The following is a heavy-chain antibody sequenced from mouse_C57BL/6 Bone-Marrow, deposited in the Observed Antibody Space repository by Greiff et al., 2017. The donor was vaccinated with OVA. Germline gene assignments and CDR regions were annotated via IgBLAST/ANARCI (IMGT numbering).Heavy chain of an antibody. D-gene: IGHD1-1*01. CDR1: GFSLTSYG. CDR3: AKDPRVAGAMDY. J-gene: IGHJ4*01. V-gene: IGHV2-5*01. CDR2: IWRGGST. Sequence: VQLQQSGPGLAQPSQCLSITCTASGFSLTSYGVHWVRQSPGKGLEWLGVIWRGGSTDYNAAFMSRLSITKDNSKSHVFIKMNSLQAGDTAIYYCAKDPRVAGAMDYWGQGTSVTVSS.